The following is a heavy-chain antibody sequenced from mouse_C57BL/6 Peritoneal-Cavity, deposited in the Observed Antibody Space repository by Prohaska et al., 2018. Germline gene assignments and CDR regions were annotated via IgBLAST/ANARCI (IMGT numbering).Heavy chain of an antibody. J-gene: IGHJ2*01. V-gene: IGHV1-18*01. CDR3: ARRGNYFDY. CDR1: GYTFTDYN. CDR2: INPNNGGT. D-gene: IGHD1-1*02. Sequence: EVQLQQPGPELVKPGASVKIPCKASGYTFTDYNMDWVKQSHGKSLEWIGDINPNNGGTIYNQKFKGKATLTVDKSSTAPYMELSSLSSEDTAVYYSARRGNYFDYGGQGTNLTVSS.